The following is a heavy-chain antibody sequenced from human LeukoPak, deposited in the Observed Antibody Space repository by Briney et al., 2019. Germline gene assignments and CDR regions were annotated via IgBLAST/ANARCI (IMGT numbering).Heavy chain of an antibody. CDR1: GFTLSDYC. D-gene: IGHD3-22*01. Sequence: GGSLRLSCAASGFTLSDYCMSWIRQAPGKGLEWISYICDSGRTIYYADSVKGGFTISSDNAKNSVYLQMTNLGAEDTAVYYCARDRLGDYDHSGYYDKWGQGTLVTVSS. CDR2: ICDSGRTI. V-gene: IGHV3-11*01. J-gene: IGHJ4*02. CDR3: ARDRLGDYDHSGYYDK.